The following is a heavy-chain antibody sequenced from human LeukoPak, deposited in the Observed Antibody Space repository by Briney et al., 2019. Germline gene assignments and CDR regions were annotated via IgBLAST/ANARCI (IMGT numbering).Heavy chain of an antibody. V-gene: IGHV4-59*12. CDR2: ISYSGST. J-gene: IGHJ1*01. CDR1: GDSITNYF. Sequence: SETVSLTCTVSGDSITNYFWSWIRQPPGKGLEWIGYISYSGSTNYNPSLKSRVTMSVDTSKNQFSLKLSSVTAADTAVYYCATSIVGLTYDEHFQHWGQGTLVTVSS. CDR3: ATSIVGLTYDEHFQH. D-gene: IGHD1-26*01.